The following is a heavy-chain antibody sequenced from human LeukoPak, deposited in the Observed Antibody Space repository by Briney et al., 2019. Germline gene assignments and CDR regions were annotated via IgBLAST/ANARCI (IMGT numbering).Heavy chain of an antibody. CDR3: ARTRVVAATLYYFDY. CDR2: IYTSGST. CDR1: GGSISSYY. D-gene: IGHD2-15*01. J-gene: IGHJ4*02. Sequence: SETLSLTCPVSGGSISSYYWSWIRQPAGKGLEWIGRIYTSGSTNYNPSLKSRVTMSVDTSKNQFSLKLSSVTAADTAVYYCARTRVVAATLYYFDYWGQGTLVTVSS. V-gene: IGHV4-4*07.